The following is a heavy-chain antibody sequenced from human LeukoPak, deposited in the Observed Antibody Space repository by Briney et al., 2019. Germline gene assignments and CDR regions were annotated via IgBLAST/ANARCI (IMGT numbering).Heavy chain of an antibody. J-gene: IGHJ4*02. Sequence: PSETLSLTCAVYGGSFSGYYWSWIRQPPGKGLEWIGEINHSGSTNYNPSLKSRVTISVDTSKNQFSLKLSSATAADTAVYYCARDRSSSWYVDYWGQGTLVTVSS. CDR3: ARDRSSSWYVDY. V-gene: IGHV4-34*01. CDR2: INHSGST. CDR1: GGSFSGYY. D-gene: IGHD6-13*01.